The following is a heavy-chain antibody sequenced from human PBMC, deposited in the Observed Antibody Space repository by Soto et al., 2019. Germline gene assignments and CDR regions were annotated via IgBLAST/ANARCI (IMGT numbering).Heavy chain of an antibody. CDR2: IYHSGST. J-gene: IGHJ3*02. Sequence: SETLSLTCTVSGYSISSGYYWGWIRQPPGKGLEWIGSIYHSGSTYYNPSLKSRVTISVDTSKNQFSLKLSSVTAADTAVYYCARPRGWFGETHAFDIWGQGTMVTVSS. V-gene: IGHV4-38-2*02. D-gene: IGHD3-10*01. CDR1: GYSISSGYY. CDR3: ARPRGWFGETHAFDI.